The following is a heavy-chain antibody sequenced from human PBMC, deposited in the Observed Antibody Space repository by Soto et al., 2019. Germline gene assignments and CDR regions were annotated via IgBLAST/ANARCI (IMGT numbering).Heavy chain of an antibody. D-gene: IGHD6-6*01. CDR3: VIGDDSSSLDG. J-gene: IGHJ6*02. CDR2: IYYSGST. CDR1: GGSISSGGHY. Sequence: QVQLQESGPGLVKPSQTLSLTCTVSGGSISSGGHYWSWMRQHPGKGLEGIGYIYYSGSTYYNPSLESRRTLSVDTSTNQLSLKVSSVPAADTAVYYCVIGDDSSSLDGWGQGTTVTVSS. V-gene: IGHV4-31*03.